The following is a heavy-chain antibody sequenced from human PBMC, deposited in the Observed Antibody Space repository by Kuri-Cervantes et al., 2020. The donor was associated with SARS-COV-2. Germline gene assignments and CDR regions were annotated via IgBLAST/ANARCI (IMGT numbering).Heavy chain of an antibody. V-gene: IGHV3-30*03. D-gene: IGHD1-26*01. CDR2: ISYDGNE. CDR1: GFTFSSYG. Sequence: GESLKISCAASGFTFSSYGIHWVRKAPGKGLEWVALISYDGNEYYAESVRGRFTISRDNSKNTLYLQLNNLRTEDTAVYYCAGFPEWELLPFDIWGQGTMVTVSS. J-gene: IGHJ3*02. CDR3: AGFPEWELLPFDI.